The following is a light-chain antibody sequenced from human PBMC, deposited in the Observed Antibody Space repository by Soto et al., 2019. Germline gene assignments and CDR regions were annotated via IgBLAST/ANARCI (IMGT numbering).Light chain of an antibody. CDR2: AAS. Sequence: MMLTQSLVTLSAYPGERAILSCRASQSISINLAWYQQKPGQAPRLLIYAASNRATGVPARFSGSWSGTEFTLTISSLQSEDFAVYYCQQYNNWITFGQGTRLEIK. CDR1: QSISIN. J-gene: IGKJ5*01. CDR3: QQYNNWIT. V-gene: IGKV3-15*01.